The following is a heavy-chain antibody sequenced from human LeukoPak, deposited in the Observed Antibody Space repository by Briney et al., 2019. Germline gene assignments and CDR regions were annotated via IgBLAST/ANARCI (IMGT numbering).Heavy chain of an antibody. CDR3: ARKRVRRGYCSGGSCYYYYMDV. CDR2: INHSGST. CDR1: GGSFSGYY. Sequence: SETLSLTCAVYGGSFSGYYWSWIRQPPGKGLGWIGEINHSGSTNYNPSLKSRVTISVDTSKNQFSLKLSSVTAADTAVYYCARKRVRRGYCSGGSCYYYYMDVWGKETTVTVSS. J-gene: IGHJ6*03. V-gene: IGHV4-34*01. D-gene: IGHD2-15*01.